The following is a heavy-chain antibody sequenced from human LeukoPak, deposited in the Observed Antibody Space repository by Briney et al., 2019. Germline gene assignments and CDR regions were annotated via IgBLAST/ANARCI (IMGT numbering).Heavy chain of an antibody. Sequence: GGSLRLSCAASGFTFSRYWMSWVRQAPGKWLEWVANIKQDGSEKYYVDSVKGRFTISRDNAKNSLYLQMNSLRAEDTAVYYCAKYYYDTSGYYGNWGQGTLVTVSS. CDR2: IKQDGSEK. J-gene: IGHJ4*02. CDR1: GFTFSRYW. D-gene: IGHD3-22*01. CDR3: AKYYYDTSGYYGN. V-gene: IGHV3-7*01.